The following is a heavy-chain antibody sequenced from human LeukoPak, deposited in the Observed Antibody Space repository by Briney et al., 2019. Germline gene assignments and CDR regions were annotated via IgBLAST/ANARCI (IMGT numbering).Heavy chain of an antibody. CDR3: AREPDSGNYWAYYYYYMDV. D-gene: IGHD1-26*01. Sequence: PGGWLRLSCAASGFSFIDYNMNWVRHAPGKALEWVSSITSTDTYIFYGYSVKGRFPISRDNANNSLYLDMNRPRAEDTTVYYCAREPDSGNYWAYYYYYMDVWGEGTTVTISS. J-gene: IGHJ6*03. CDR2: ITSTDTYI. CDR1: GFSFIDYN. V-gene: IGHV3-21*01.